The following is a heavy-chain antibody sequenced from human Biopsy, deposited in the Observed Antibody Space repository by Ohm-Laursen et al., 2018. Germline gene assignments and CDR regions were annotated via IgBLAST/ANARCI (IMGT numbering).Heavy chain of an antibody. D-gene: IGHD4-11*01. Sequence: SLRLSCSASGFTFTSFAMHWVRQAPGKGLEWVAVISYDGSGEYYADSLQGRFIISRDNPKNTVDLQMNSLRAEDTAVYFCARDGKRWDYSTYFSWHFDLWGRGTLVTVSS. V-gene: IGHV3-30*03. CDR3: ARDGKRWDYSTYFSWHFDL. J-gene: IGHJ2*01. CDR2: ISYDGSGE. CDR1: GFTFTSFA.